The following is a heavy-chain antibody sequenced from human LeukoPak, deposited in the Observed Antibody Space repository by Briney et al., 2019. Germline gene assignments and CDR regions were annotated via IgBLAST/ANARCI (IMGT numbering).Heavy chain of an antibody. CDR1: GFTVSSNY. J-gene: IGHJ4*02. D-gene: IGHD6-19*01. CDR2: IYSGGST. V-gene: IGHV3-53*01. Sequence: PGWSLRLSCAASGFTVSSNYMSWVRQAPGEGLQWVSVIYSGGSTYYADSVKGRFTISRDNSKNTLYLQMNSLRAEDTAVYYCARDRVAVAGTLDYWGQGTLVTVSS. CDR3: ARDRVAVAGTLDY.